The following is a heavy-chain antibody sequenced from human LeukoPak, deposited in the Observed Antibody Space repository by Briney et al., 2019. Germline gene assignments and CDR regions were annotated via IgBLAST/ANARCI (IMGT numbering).Heavy chain of an antibody. CDR3: ARAGIAARDSSWFDP. CDR2: ISYDGSNK. D-gene: IGHD6-6*01. J-gene: IGHJ5*02. Sequence: PGRSLRLSCAASGFTFSSYAMHWVRQAPGKGLEWVAVISYDGSNKYYADSVKGRFTISRDNSKNTLYLQMNSLRAEDTAVYYCARAGIAARDSSWFDPWGQGTLVTVSS. V-gene: IGHV3-30*04. CDR1: GFTFSSYA.